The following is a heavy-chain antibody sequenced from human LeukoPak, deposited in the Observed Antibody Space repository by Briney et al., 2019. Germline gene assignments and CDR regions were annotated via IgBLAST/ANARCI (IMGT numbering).Heavy chain of an antibody. D-gene: IGHD3-9*01. Sequence: HPGGSLRLSCAASGFTFSSYAMSWVRQAPGKGLEWVSAISGSGGSTYYADSVKGRFTISRDNSKNTLYLQMNSLRAEDTAVYYCARFGHFDRFSDDSWGQGTPVTVSS. V-gene: IGHV3-23*01. CDR2: ISGSGGST. CDR1: GFTFSSYA. CDR3: ARFGHFDRFSDDS. J-gene: IGHJ4*02.